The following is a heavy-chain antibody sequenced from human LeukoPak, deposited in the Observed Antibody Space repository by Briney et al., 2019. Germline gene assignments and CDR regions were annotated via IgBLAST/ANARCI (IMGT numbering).Heavy chain of an antibody. D-gene: IGHD1-26*01. Sequence: ASVKVSCKASGYTFTSYGISWVRQASGQGLEWMGWISAYNGNTNYAQKLQGRVTMTTDTSTSTAYMELRSLRSDDTAVYYCAKDRYSGSYSNDYYFDYWGQGTLVTVSS. V-gene: IGHV1-18*01. CDR2: ISAYNGNT. CDR1: GYTFTSYG. CDR3: AKDRYSGSYSNDYYFDY. J-gene: IGHJ4*02.